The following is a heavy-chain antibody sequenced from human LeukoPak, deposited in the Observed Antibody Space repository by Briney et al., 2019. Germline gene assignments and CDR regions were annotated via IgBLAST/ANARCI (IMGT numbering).Heavy chain of an antibody. Sequence: PSETLSLTCTVSGGSISSSSYYWTWIRQAPGKGLEWVGEINHSGSAKSNPSLKSRVTMSVDTSKNQFSLNLTSMTAADTAMYYCARRPVAAAGGHFDYWGPGILVTVSS. CDR1: GGSISSSSYY. V-gene: IGHV4-39*07. J-gene: IGHJ4*02. CDR2: INHSGSA. CDR3: ARRPVAAAGGHFDY. D-gene: IGHD6-13*01.